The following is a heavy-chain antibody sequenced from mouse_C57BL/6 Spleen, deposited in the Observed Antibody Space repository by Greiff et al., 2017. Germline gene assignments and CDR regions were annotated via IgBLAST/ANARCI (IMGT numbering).Heavy chain of an antibody. Sequence: EVQVVESGGGLVQPGGSMKLSCAASGFTFSDAWMDWVRQSPEKGLEWVAEIRNKANNHATYYAESVKGRFTISRDDSKSSVYLQMNSLRAEDTGIYYCTRRGTTVAFDYWGQGTTLTVSS. CDR1: GFTFSDAW. CDR3: TRRGTTVAFDY. CDR2: IRNKANNHAT. J-gene: IGHJ2*01. D-gene: IGHD1-1*01. V-gene: IGHV6-6*01.